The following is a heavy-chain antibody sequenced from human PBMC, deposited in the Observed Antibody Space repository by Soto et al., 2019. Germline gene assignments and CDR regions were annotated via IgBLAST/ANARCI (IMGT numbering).Heavy chain of an antibody. CDR3: ASRRGYSGYEADYYYYGMDV. CDR2: IIPIFGTE. CDR1: GGTFSSYA. J-gene: IGHJ6*04. D-gene: IGHD5-12*01. Sequence: QVQLVQSGAEVKKPGSSVKVSCKASGGTFSSYAISWVRQAPGQGLEWMGGIIPIFGTENYGQKFQGRVTITADESTSTDYMELSSLRSEDTAVYYCASRRGYSGYEADYYYYGMDVWGKGTTVTVSS. V-gene: IGHV1-69*01.